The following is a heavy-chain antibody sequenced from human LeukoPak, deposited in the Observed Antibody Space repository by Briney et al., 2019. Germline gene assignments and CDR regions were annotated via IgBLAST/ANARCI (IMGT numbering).Heavy chain of an antibody. CDR3: LKGSQGPIWQQLVPDH. D-gene: IGHD6-13*01. CDR1: GYPHRPYA. Sequence: GGSLRLPCLATGYPHRPYALHWAPHPPGKGREHVSTISTDGRNTYYADSVKGRFTISRDTSKNTLYLQMSSLRGDDTAVYYCLKGSQGPIWQQLVPDHWGQGTQVTVSS. V-gene: IGHV3-64D*06. CDR2: ISTDGRNT. J-gene: IGHJ4*02.